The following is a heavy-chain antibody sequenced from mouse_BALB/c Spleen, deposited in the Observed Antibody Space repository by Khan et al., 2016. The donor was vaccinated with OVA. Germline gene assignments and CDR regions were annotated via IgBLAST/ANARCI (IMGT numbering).Heavy chain of an antibody. J-gene: IGHJ4*01. CDR1: GFSLTSYG. D-gene: IGHD1-1*01. CDR2: IWGDGST. Sequence: QVQLKESGPGLVAPSQSLSITCTVSGFSLTSYGVNWVRQPPGEGLEWLGVIWGDGSTNYYSTLKSRLIICQDSSKRQVFLTLNSLQTDDTATYYCAKFTPDYYSMDYWGQGTSVTVST. CDR3: AKFTPDYYSMDY. V-gene: IGHV2-3*01.